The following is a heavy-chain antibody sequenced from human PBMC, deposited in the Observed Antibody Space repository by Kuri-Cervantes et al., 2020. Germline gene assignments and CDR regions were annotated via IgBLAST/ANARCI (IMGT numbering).Heavy chain of an antibody. CDR2: IYPGDSEA. Sequence: GESLKISCKGFGYSFTNYWIGWVRQMPGKGLEWMGIIYPGDSEARYSPSFQGRVTISADKSISTAYLQWSSLKASDTAIYYCARLGGQILWLEGLDYWGQGTLVTVSS. D-gene: IGHD3-16*01. CDR1: GYSFTNYW. J-gene: IGHJ4*02. V-gene: IGHV5-51*01. CDR3: ARLGGQILWLEGLDY.